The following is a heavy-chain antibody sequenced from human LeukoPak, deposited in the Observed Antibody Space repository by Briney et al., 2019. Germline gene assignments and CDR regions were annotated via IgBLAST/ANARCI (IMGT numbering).Heavy chain of an antibody. J-gene: IGHJ6*03. CDR2: VHYSGTT. V-gene: IGHV4-59*01. CDR1: GAPLKNFH. CDR3: PRDIYGTGSLEYYMHN. Sequence: SETLSLTCSVSGAPLKNFHWSWLRQPPGKGLEWIGYVHYSGTTEYNPSLKSRVTVSLDTSTNQFSLKVTSMTAADTAVYYCPRDIYGTGSLEYYMHNWGKGTTDIVSS. D-gene: IGHD2/OR15-2a*01.